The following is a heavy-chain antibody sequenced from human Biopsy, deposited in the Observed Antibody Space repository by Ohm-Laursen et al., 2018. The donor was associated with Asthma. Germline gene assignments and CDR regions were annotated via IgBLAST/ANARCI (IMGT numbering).Heavy chain of an antibody. CDR2: MYSSGST. D-gene: IGHD1-26*01. J-gene: IGHJ4*02. V-gene: IGHV4-59*01. Sequence: TLSLTCAVYGGSFSSNYWSWIRQPPGRGLEWIGYMYSSGSTNYNPSLKSRVTISVDTSKNQFSLKLSSVTAADTAVYYCARGSSGGSYYTSLGYWGQGTLVTVSS. CDR3: ARGSSGGSYYTSLGY. CDR1: GGSFSSNY.